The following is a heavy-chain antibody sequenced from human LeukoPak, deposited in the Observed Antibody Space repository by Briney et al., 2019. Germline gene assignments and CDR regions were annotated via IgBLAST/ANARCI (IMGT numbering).Heavy chain of an antibody. CDR1: VGTFSSYA. J-gene: IGHJ6*02. CDR2: IIPILGIA. V-gene: IGHV1-69*04. D-gene: IGHD3-9*01. Sequence: ASVTVSCKASVGTFSSYAIRWVRQAPGQGLEWMGRIIPILGIANYAQKFQGRVTITADKSTSTAYMELSSLRSEDTAVYYCARSTLRYFDWLVLDGMDVWGQGTTVTVSS. CDR3: ARSTLRYFDWLVLDGMDV.